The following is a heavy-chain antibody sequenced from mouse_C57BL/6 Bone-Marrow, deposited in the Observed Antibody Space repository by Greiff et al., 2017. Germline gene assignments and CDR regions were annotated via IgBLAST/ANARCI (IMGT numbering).Heavy chain of an antibody. CDR1: GYTFPSYW. CDR2: IYPGSGST. V-gene: IGHV1-55*01. CDR3: ARREIGTDY. Sequence: QVQLQQPGAELVKPGASVQMSCKASGYTFPSYWITWVKQRPGQGLEWLGDIYPGSGSTNYNEKFKSKATLTVDTSSSTAYMQLSSLTSEDSAVXYCARREIGTDYWGQGTTLTVSS. J-gene: IGHJ2*01. D-gene: IGHD3-3*01.